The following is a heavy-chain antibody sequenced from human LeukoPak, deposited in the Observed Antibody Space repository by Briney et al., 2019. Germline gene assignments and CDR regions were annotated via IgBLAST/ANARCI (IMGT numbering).Heavy chain of an antibody. CDR1: GGLISSYY. J-gene: IGHJ6*02. CDR2: IYYSGST. D-gene: IGHD6-13*01. Sequence: SETLSLTCTVSGGLISSYYWSWIRQPPGKRLEWIGYIYYSGSTKYNPSLKSRVTISVDTSKNQFSLKLTSVTAADTAEYYCARAPPSAAGYYYGMDVWGQGTTVTVSS. V-gene: IGHV4-59*01. CDR3: ARAPPSAAGYYYGMDV.